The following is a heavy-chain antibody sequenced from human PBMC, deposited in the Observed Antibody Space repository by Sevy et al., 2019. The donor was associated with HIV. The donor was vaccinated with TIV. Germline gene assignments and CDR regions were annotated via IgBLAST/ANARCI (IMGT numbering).Heavy chain of an antibody. CDR3: ASGAVALHDAFDI. CDR1: GYTFTSYY. V-gene: IGHV1-46*01. Sequence: ASVKVSCKASGYTFTSYYMHWVRQAPGQGLEWMGIINPSGGSTSYAQKFQGRVTMTRDTSTSTVYMELGSLRSEDTAVYYCASGAVALHDAFDIWGQGTMVTVSS. D-gene: IGHD6-19*01. J-gene: IGHJ3*02. CDR2: INPSGGST.